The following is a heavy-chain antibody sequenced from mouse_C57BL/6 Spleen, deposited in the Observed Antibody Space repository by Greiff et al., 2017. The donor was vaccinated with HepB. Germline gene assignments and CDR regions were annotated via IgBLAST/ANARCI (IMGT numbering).Heavy chain of an antibody. CDR3: ASTTVVATDYFDY. J-gene: IGHJ2*01. V-gene: IGHV1-64*01. Sequence: QVQLKQPGAELVKPGASVKLSCKASGYTFTSYWMHWVKQRPGQGLEWIGMIHPNSGSTNYNEKFKSKATLTVDKSSSTAYMQLSSLTSEDSAVYYCASTTVVATDYFDYWGQGTTLTVSS. CDR1: GYTFTSYW. D-gene: IGHD1-1*01. CDR2: IHPNSGST.